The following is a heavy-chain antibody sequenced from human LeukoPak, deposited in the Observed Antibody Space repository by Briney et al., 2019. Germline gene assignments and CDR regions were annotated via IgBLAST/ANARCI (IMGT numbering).Heavy chain of an antibody. CDR3: ARVSYSSSYYFDY. V-gene: IGHV3-48*03. CDR1: GFTFRDYE. J-gene: IGHJ4*02. CDR2: ISSSASAM. Sequence: GGSLRLSCAASGFTFRDYEMNWVRQAPGKGLEWVSYISSSASAMHYADSVKGRFTISRDNARNSLSLQMNSLRVEDTAVYYCARVSYSSSYYFDYWGQGALVTVSS. D-gene: IGHD6-6*01.